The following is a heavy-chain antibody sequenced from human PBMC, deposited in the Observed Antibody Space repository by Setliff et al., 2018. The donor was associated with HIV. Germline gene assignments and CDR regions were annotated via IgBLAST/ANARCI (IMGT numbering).Heavy chain of an antibody. D-gene: IGHD4-17*01. J-gene: IGHJ4*02. CDR2: TYHTGTP. V-gene: IGHV4-38-2*02. Sequence: PSETLSLTCSVSGYSLSSGYYWGWVRQPPGKGPEFIGSTYHTGTPYYNPSLKSRVAISLDTSNNQFSLKLTSVTAADTAMYYCASFFVTTVTNQDYWGQGTPVTVSS. CDR3: ASFFVTTVTNQDY. CDR1: GYSLSSGYY.